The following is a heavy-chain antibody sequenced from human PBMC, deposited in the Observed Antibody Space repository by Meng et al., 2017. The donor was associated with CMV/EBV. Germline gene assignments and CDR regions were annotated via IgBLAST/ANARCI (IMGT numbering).Heavy chain of an antibody. D-gene: IGHD2-2*02. CDR2: ISWNSGSI. V-gene: IGHV3-9*01. Sequence: SLKISCAASGFTFDDYAMHWVRQAPGKGLEWVSGISWNSGSIGYADSVKGRFTISRDNAKNSLYLQMNSLRAEDTALYYCAKDLHRSTSCYNCYYYYGMDVWGQGTTVTVSS. J-gene: IGHJ6*02. CDR3: AKDLHRSTSCYNCYYYYGMDV. CDR1: GFTFDDYA.